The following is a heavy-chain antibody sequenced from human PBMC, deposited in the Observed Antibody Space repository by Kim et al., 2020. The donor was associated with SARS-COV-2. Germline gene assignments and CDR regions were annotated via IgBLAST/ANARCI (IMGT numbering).Heavy chain of an antibody. CDR3: ASYVDTAMVTENY. CDR1: GGSFSGYY. J-gene: IGHJ4*02. D-gene: IGHD5-18*01. V-gene: IGHV4-34*01. Sequence: SETLSLTCAVYGGSFSGYYWSWIRQPPGKGLEWIGEINHSGSTNYNPSLKSRVTISVDTSKNQFSLKLSSVTAADTAVYYCASYVDTAMVTENYWGQGTLVTVSS. CDR2: INHSGST.